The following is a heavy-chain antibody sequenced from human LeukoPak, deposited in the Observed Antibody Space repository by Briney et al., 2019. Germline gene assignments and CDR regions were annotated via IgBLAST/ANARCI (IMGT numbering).Heavy chain of an antibody. CDR1: GFTFSDYY. D-gene: IGHD5-18*01. Sequence: GGSLRLSCAASGFTFSDYYMSWIRQAPGKGLEWVSCISSSSTYTNYADSVKGRFTISRDNAKNSLYLQMNSLRAEDTAVYYCARGYRYGYDYWGQGTLVTVSS. CDR3: ARGYRYGYDY. J-gene: IGHJ4*02. CDR2: ISSSSTYT. V-gene: IGHV3-11*06.